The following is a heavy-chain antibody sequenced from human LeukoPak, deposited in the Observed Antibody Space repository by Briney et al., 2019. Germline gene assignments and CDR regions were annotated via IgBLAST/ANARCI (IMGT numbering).Heavy chain of an antibody. CDR3: AKSYFDYSTYYSYYFNL. V-gene: IGHV4-39*06. Sequence: SETLSLTCTVSGDSISSSSYYWGWIRQPPGKGLEWIGSIPYSGSTYYNPSLKSRLTISVDTSKNQFALKLSSVTAADTAVYYCAKSYFDYSTYYSYYFNLWGQGALVTVSS. CDR1: GDSISSSSYY. J-gene: IGHJ4*02. CDR2: IPYSGST. D-gene: IGHD4-11*01.